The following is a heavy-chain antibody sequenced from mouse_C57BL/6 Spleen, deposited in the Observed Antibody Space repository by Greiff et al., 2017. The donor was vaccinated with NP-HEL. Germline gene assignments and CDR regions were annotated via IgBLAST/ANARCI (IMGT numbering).Heavy chain of an antibody. V-gene: IGHV1-64*01. Sequence: QVQLQQPGAELVKPGASVKLSCKASGYTFTSYWMHWVKQRPGQGLEWIGMIHPNSGSTNYNEKFKSKATLTVDKSSSTAYMQLSSLTSEDSVVYYCARKETTVVADYYAMDYWGQGTSVTVSS. CDR3: ARKETTVVADYYAMDY. J-gene: IGHJ4*01. CDR1: GYTFTSYW. CDR2: IHPNSGST. D-gene: IGHD1-1*01.